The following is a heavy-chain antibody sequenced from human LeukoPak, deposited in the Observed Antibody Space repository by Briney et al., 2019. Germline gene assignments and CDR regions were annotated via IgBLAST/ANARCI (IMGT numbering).Heavy chain of an antibody. CDR2: MNPNSGNA. CDR1: GYTFTSYD. J-gene: IGHJ6*03. D-gene: IGHD3-10*01. CDR3: ARTGRTTRSYGSGSFWGYHYYYMDV. Sequence: ASVKVSCKASGYTFTSYDINWVRLATGQGLEWMGWMNPNSGNADYAQKFQGRVTMTRNTSISTAYMELTSLRSEDTAVYFCARTGRTTRSYGSGSFWGYHYYYMDVWGKGTTVTIAS. V-gene: IGHV1-8*01.